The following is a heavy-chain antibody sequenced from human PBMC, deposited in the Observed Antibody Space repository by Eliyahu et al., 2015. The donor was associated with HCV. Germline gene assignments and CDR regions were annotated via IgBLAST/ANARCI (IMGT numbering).Heavy chain of an antibody. V-gene: IGHV4-59*13. J-gene: IGHJ5*02. Sequence: QVQLQESGPGLVKPSETLSLTCTVSGGXXPTYYWXWXRPPPGKGLGWIGYIXYRGSPNHTPSLKSRVTISLDTSKNQFSLNLTSGTAADTAVYYCASGGGGIAVAGTGGWFDPWGQGTLVTVPS. CDR3: ASGGGGIAVAGTGGWFDP. D-gene: IGHD6-19*01. CDR1: GGXXPTYY. CDR2: IXYRGSP.